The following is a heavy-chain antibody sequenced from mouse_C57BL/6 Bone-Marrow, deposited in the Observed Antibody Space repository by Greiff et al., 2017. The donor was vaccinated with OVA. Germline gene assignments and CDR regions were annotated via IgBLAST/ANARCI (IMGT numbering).Heavy chain of an antibody. V-gene: IGHV5-17*01. CDR1: GFTFSDYG. Sequence: EVQLQESGGGLVKPGGSLKLSCAASGFTFSDYGMHWVRQAPEKGLEWVAYISSGSSTIYYADTVKGLFTISRDNAKNTLFLQMTSLRSEDTAMYYCASYDYGWYFDVWGTGTTVTVSS. CDR3: ASYDYGWYFDV. CDR2: ISSGSSTI. D-gene: IGHD2-4*01. J-gene: IGHJ1*03.